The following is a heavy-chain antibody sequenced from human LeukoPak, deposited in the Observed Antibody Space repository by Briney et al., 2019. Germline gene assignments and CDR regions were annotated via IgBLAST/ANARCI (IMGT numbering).Heavy chain of an antibody. Sequence: GESLKISCKCSGYIFTTYWIAWVRRMPGKGLEWMGIIYPDDSGTRYSPSFQGQVTMSVDKSINTAYLQWSGLKAADTAIYYCARHRAAGGGYYYGMDIWGQGTTVSVS. D-gene: IGHD6-13*01. J-gene: IGHJ6*02. V-gene: IGHV5-51*01. CDR1: GYIFTTYW. CDR2: IYPDDSGT. CDR3: ARHRAAGGGYYYGMDI.